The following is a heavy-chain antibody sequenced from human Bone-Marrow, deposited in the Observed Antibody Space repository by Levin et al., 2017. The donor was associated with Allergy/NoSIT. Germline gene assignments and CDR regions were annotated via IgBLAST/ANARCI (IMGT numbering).Heavy chain of an antibody. V-gene: IGHV2-5*02. CDR2: VYLDDAK. Sequence: SGPTLVKPTQTLTLTCTFSGFSLSTRGVGVGWIRQPPGKALHWLALVYLDDAKNYNPSLQSRLTITKDTSKNHVVLTMTNMDPVDTATYYCIRGYDGYISYWGQGTLVTVSS. CDR1: GFSLSTRGVG. CDR3: IRGYDGYISY. D-gene: IGHD5-24*01. J-gene: IGHJ4*02.